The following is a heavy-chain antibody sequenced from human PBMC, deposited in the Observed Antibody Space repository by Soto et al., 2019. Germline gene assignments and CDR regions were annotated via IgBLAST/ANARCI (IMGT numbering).Heavy chain of an antibody. CDR1: GGSISSGGYY. D-gene: IGHD3-10*01. V-gene: IGHV4-31*03. CDR2: IYYSGST. Sequence: SETLSLTCTVSGGSISSGGYYWSWIRQHPGKGLEWIGYIYYSGSTYYNPSLKSRVTISVDTSKNQFSLKLSSVTAADTAVYYCARVPYYGSGSYYYYFDYWCQGTLVTVS. CDR3: ARVPYYGSGSYYYYFDY. J-gene: IGHJ4*02.